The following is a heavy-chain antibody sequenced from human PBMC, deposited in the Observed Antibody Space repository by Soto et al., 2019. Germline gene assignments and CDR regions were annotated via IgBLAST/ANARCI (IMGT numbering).Heavy chain of an antibody. V-gene: IGHV1-3*05. CDR3: AREKDSSSYYYVAFAY. CDR1: GYTFTNYA. J-gene: IGHJ4*02. Sequence: QVQLVQSGAEEKKPGASVKVSCKASGYTFTNYAMHWVRQAPGQRLEWMGWINGGNGNTKYSQKFQGRVTITRDTSARTAYMELSNLRSEDTAVYYCAREKDSSSYYYVAFAYWGQGTLVTVSS. D-gene: IGHD3-22*01. CDR2: INGGNGNT.